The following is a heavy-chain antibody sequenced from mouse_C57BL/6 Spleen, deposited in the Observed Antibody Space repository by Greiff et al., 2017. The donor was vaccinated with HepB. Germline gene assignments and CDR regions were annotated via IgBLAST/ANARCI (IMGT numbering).Heavy chain of an antibody. CDR3: AREITTDYYAMDY. Sequence: EVQLVESGPELVKPGASVKMSCKASGYTFTDYNMHWVKQSHGKSLEWIGYINPNNGGTSYNQKFKGKATLTVNKSSSTAYMELRSLTSEDSAVYYCAREITTDYYAMDYWGQGTSVTVSS. V-gene: IGHV1-22*01. CDR2: INPNNGGT. D-gene: IGHD1-1*01. CDR1: GYTFTDYN. J-gene: IGHJ4*01.